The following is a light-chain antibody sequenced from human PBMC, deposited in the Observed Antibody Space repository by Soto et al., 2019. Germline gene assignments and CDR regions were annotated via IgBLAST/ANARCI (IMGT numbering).Light chain of an antibody. J-gene: IGKJ1*01. V-gene: IGKV3-20*01. CDR3: QQYGSSGT. Sequence: IVWTRSGGALSLSPWERATLSCGASQSVSTNYLAWYHQTPGQAPRPLIYGASNRPTGIPDRFSGSGSGTDFPLTISRLAPEDFAVYYCQQYGSSGTFGQGTKVDIK. CDR1: QSVSTNY. CDR2: GAS.